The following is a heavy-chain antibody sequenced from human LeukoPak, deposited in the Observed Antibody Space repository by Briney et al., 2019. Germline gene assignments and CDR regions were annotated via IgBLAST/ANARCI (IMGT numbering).Heavy chain of an antibody. Sequence: PSETLSLTCTVSGGSISSYYGSWIRQPPGKGLEWIGYIYYSGSTNYNPSLKSRVTISVDTSKNQFSLKLSSVTAADTAVYYCARDGYYYDSSGLSEYFQHWGQGTLVTVSS. J-gene: IGHJ1*01. CDR1: GGSISSYY. D-gene: IGHD3-22*01. CDR2: IYYSGST. V-gene: IGHV4-59*01. CDR3: ARDGYYYDSSGLSEYFQH.